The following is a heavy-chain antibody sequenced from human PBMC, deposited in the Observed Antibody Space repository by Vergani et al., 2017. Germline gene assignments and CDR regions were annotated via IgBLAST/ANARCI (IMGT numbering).Heavy chain of an antibody. CDR3: ARSPSAIVTGSSLYYYYGMDV. D-gene: IGHD3-9*01. CDR1: GYSFTSYW. J-gene: IGHJ6*02. CDR2: IDPSDSYT. Sequence: EVQLVQSGAEVKKPGESLRISCKGSGYSFTSYWISWVRQMPGKGLEWMGRIDPSDSYTNYSPSFQGHVTISADKSISTAYLQWSSLKASDTAMYYCARSPSAIVTGSSLYYYYGMDVWGQGTTVTVSS. V-gene: IGHV5-10-1*01.